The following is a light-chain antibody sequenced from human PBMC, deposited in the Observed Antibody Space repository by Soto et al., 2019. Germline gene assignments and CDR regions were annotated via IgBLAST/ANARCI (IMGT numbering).Light chain of an antibody. V-gene: IGKV3-15*01. CDR3: HQYNDWPPRDT. J-gene: IGKJ2*01. CDR2: DAS. CDR1: QSVSTN. Sequence: EMVMTQSPATLSVSPGDRANLSCRASQSVSTNLAWYQQNPGQAPRLLIYDASTRATGIPARFSGSGSGTEFTLTISSLQSEDFAVYYCHQYNDWPPRDTFGQGTKLEIK.